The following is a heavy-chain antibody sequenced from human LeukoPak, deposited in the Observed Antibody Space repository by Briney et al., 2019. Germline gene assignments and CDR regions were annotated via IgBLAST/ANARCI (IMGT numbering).Heavy chain of an antibody. J-gene: IGHJ4*02. CDR2: ISSSGSTI. Sequence: GGSLRLSCAASGFTFSDYYMSWIRQAPGKGLEWVSYISSSGSTIYYADSAKGRFTISRDNAKNSLYLQMNSLRAEDTAVYYCARDNIRSYDFWNNYPEGFDYWGQGTLVTVSS. CDR3: ARDNIRSYDFWNNYPEGFDY. D-gene: IGHD3-3*01. V-gene: IGHV3-11*04. CDR1: GFTFSDYY.